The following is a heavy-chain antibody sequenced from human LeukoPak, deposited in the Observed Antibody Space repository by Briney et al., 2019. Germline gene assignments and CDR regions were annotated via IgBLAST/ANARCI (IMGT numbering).Heavy chain of an antibody. V-gene: IGHV3-30-3*02. Sequence: GGSLRLSCAASGFTFSSYAMHWVRQAPGKGQEWVAVISYDGSNKYYADSVKGRFTISRDNSKNTLYLQMNSLRAEDTAVYYCAKMGSGSYPYFDYWGQGTLVTVSS. CDR3: AKMGSGSYPYFDY. CDR2: ISYDGSNK. D-gene: IGHD3-10*01. J-gene: IGHJ4*02. CDR1: GFTFSSYA.